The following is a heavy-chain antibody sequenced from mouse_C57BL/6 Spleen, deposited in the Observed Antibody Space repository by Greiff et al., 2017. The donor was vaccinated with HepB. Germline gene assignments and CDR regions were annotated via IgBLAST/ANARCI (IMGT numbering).Heavy chain of an antibody. V-gene: IGHV5-17*01. CDR1: GFTFSDYG. CDR2: ISSGSSTI. J-gene: IGHJ1*03. D-gene: IGHD4-1*01. CDR3: ARRAGTYFDV. Sequence: DVHLVESGGGLVKPGGSLKLSCAASGFTFSDYGMHWVRQAPEKGLEWVAYISSGSSTIYYADTVKGRFTISRDNAKNTLFLQMTSLRSEDTAMYYCARRAGTYFDVWGTGTTVTVSS.